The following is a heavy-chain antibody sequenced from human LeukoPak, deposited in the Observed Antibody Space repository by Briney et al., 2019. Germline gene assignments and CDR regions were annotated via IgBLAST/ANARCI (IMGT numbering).Heavy chain of an antibody. D-gene: IGHD3-22*01. CDR2: ISGSGGST. V-gene: IGHV3-23*01. CDR3: AKDLDITMIPLGAFDI. Sequence: PGGSLRLSCAASGFTFSSYGMSWVRQAPGKGLEWVSAISGSGGSTYYADSVKGRFTISRDNSKNTLYLQMNSLRAEDTAVYYCAKDLDITMIPLGAFDIWGQGTMVTVSS. CDR1: GFTFSSYG. J-gene: IGHJ3*02.